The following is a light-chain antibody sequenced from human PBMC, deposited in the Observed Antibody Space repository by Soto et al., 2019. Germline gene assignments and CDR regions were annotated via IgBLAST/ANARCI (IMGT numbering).Light chain of an antibody. Sequence: DIQMTQSPSTLSASVGDRVTITCRASQSMNDWLAWYQQKPGKAPKVLIYDASSLQTGVPSRFSGSGSGTDFTLTIDSLQPDDVATYYCLRYNAFSQTFGQGTQVEL. CDR1: QSMNDW. CDR2: DAS. CDR3: LRYNAFSQT. J-gene: IGKJ1*01. V-gene: IGKV1-5*01.